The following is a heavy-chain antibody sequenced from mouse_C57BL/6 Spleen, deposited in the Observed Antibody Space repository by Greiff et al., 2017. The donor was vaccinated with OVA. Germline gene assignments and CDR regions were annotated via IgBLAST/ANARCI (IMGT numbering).Heavy chain of an antibody. Sequence: EVMLVESEGGLVQPGSSMKLSCTASGFTFSDYYMAWVRQVPEKGLEWVANINYDGSSTYYLDSLKSRFIISRDNAKNILYLHMSSLKSEDTATYYCARVSMVTFDYWGQGTTLTVSS. CDR1: GFTFSDYY. J-gene: IGHJ2*01. V-gene: IGHV5-16*01. CDR3: ARVSMVTFDY. D-gene: IGHD2-2*01. CDR2: INYDGSST.